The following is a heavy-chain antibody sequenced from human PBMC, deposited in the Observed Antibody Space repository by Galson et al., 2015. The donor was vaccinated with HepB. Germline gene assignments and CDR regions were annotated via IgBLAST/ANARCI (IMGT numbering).Heavy chain of an antibody. CDR3: ARDNYYDGYGEFDY. Sequence: SVKVSCKASGYIFRNYGVNWVRQAPGQGLEWMGWINANTGNPTYAQGFTGRFVFSVDTSVTTAYLQINSLKADDTAVYYCARDNYYDGYGEFDYWGQGTLVTVSS. D-gene: IGHD3-22*01. V-gene: IGHV7-4-1*02. J-gene: IGHJ4*02. CDR1: GYIFRNYG. CDR2: INANTGNP.